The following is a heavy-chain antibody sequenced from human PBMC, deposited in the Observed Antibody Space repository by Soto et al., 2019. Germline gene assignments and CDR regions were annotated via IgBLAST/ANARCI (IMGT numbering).Heavy chain of an antibody. CDR1: GFTYNA. CDR3: GKVVGRIVGATTGPLDI. D-gene: IGHD1-26*01. Sequence: EVQLLESGGGLVQPGGSLRLSCLASGFTYNAINWVRQAPGKGLEWVSGFGHDGQSTYYIASVRGRFTLSRDNSKNMIYLEMNSLRAEDTAVYYCGKVVGRIVGATTGPLDIWGHGTMVRVSS. J-gene: IGHJ3*02. V-gene: IGHV3-23*01. CDR2: FGHDGQST.